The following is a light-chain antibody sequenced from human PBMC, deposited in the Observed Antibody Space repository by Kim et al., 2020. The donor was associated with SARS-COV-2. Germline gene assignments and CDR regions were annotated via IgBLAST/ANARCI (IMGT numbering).Light chain of an antibody. Sequence: SSELTQDPAVSVALGQTVRITCQGDSLRSYYASWYQQEPGQAPVLVIYGKNNRPSGIPDRFSGSSSGNTASLTITGAQAEDEADYYCKSRDSSGKVVFGGGTKLTVL. CDR3: KSRDSSGKVV. CDR1: SLRSYY. V-gene: IGLV3-19*01. CDR2: GKN. J-gene: IGLJ2*01.